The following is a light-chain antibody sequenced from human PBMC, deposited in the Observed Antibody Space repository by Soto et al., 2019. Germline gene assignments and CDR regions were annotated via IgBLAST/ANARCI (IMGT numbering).Light chain of an antibody. V-gene: IGKV2-28*01. CDR3: MQTLHTPQLT. Sequence: DIVLTQSPLSLPVTPGEPASISCRSSQSLLHSNGYNYLDWYLQKPGQSPRLLIYLGSSRASGVPDRFSGSGSGTGFTLKITRVEAEDVGVYYCMQTLHTPQLTFGGGTKVDIK. CDR1: QSLLHSNGYNY. CDR2: LGS. J-gene: IGKJ4*01.